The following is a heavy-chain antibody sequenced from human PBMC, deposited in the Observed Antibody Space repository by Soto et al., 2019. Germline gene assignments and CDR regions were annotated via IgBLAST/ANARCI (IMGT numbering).Heavy chain of an antibody. Sequence: EVQVLDYGGGLVQPGGSLRLSCAASGFTFSSYAMSWVRQAPGKGLEWVSSITGSGGNTHYADSVKGRFTISRDNSKNTIHLQMSSLRADGPAVYYCVELRGVSGWSFDYWGQGTVVTVSS. CDR1: GFTFSSYA. J-gene: IGHJ4*02. V-gene: IGHV3-23*01. CDR2: ITGSGGNT. CDR3: VELRGVSGWSFDY. D-gene: IGHD6-19*01.